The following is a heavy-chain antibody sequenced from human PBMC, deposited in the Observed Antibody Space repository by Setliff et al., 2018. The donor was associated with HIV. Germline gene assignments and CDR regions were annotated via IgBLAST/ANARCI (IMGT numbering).Heavy chain of an antibody. V-gene: IGHV1-46*01. CDR2: INPSGGST. D-gene: IGHD4-4*01. CDR3: ARDAFDYTAYYNSYMDV. CDR1: GYTFTNYY. Sequence: GASVKVSCKASGYTFTNYYIHWVRQAPGQGLEWMGVINPSGGSTTYAQKFQGRVTMTRDTSTSTVYTELSSLRSEDTAVYYCARDAFDYTAYYNSYMDVWGKGTTVTVSS. J-gene: IGHJ6*03.